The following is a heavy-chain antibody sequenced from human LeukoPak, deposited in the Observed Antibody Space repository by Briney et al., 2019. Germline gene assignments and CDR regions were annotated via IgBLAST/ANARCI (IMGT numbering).Heavy chain of an antibody. CDR2: ISAYNGNT. Sequence: GASVKASCKASGYTFTSYGISWVRQAPGQGLEWMGWISAYNGNTNYAQKLQGRVTMTTDTSTSTAYMELRSLRSDDTAVYYCARHIVVVVAATSGDWFDPWGQGTLVTVSS. V-gene: IGHV1-18*01. J-gene: IGHJ5*02. CDR1: GYTFTSYG. D-gene: IGHD2-15*01. CDR3: ARHIVVVVAATSGDWFDP.